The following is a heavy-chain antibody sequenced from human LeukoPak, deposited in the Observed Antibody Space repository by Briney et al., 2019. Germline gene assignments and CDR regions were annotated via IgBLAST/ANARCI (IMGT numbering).Heavy chain of an antibody. CDR3: ARTAMIVVVPFDY. V-gene: IGHV3-30-3*01. CDR1: GFTFSDYA. CDR2: ISYDGSNK. Sequence: GGSLRLSCAASGFTFSDYAMYWVRQAPGKGLEWVAVISYDGSNKYYADSVKGRFTISRDNSKNTLYLQMNSLRAEDTAVYYCARTAMIVVVPFDYWGQGTLVTVSS. D-gene: IGHD3-22*01. J-gene: IGHJ4*02.